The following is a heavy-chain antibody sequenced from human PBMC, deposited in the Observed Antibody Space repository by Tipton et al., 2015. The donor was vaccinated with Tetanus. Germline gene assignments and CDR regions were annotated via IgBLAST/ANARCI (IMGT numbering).Heavy chain of an antibody. CDR2: ISGYNGNT. CDR1: GYTFTRYG. V-gene: IGHV1-18*01. Sequence: QVQLVQSGAEVKKPGASVKVSCKASGYTFTRYGLTWVRQAPGQGPEWMGWISGYNGNTNYAPKFQGRVTMTTDTTTNTAYMELRSLRSDDAALYYCARAPNRISRAYDYWGQGTQITVSS. CDR3: ARAPNRISRAYDY. J-gene: IGHJ4*02. D-gene: IGHD1-14*01.